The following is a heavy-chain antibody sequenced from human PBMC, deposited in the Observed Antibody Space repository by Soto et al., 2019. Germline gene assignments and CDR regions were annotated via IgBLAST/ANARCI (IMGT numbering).Heavy chain of an antibody. CDR1: GFTFSNYA. J-gene: IGHJ5*02. CDR3: ATGGDRSSWKNWFDP. V-gene: IGHV3-23*01. Sequence: EVQLLESGGGLVQPGGSLRLSCAASGFTFSNYAMTWVRQAPGKGLEWVSGISGSGSSIYYADSVKGRFTISRDNSKNTLYLEMNSLRAEDTAVYYCATGGDRSSWKNWFDPWGQGTLVTVSS. CDR2: ISGSGSSI. D-gene: IGHD6-13*01.